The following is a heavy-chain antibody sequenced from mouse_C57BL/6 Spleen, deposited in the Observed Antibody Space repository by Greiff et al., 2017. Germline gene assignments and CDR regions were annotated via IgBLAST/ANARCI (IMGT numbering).Heavy chain of an antibody. CDR1: GYAFSSYW. CDR2: IFPGDGDT. V-gene: IGHV1-80*01. D-gene: IGHD2-4*01. J-gene: IGHJ3*01. CDR3: ARFDDYDPFAY. Sequence: QVQLQQSGAELVKPGASVKISCKASGYAFSSYWMNWVKQRPGKGLEWIGQIFPGDGDTNYNGKFKGKATLTADKSSSTAYMQLSSLTSEDSAVYFCARFDDYDPFAYWGQGTLVTVSA.